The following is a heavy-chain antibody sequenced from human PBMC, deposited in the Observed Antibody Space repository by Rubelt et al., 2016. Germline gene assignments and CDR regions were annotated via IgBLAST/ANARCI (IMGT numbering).Heavy chain of an antibody. CDR1: GFTFSDYA. CDR3: ARSSIAARHFDY. Sequence: RSLRLSCAASGFTFSDYAMHWVRQAPGKGLEWVAVIWYDGSNKYYADSVKGRFTISRDNSKNTLYLQMNSLRAEDTAVYYCARSSIAARHFDYWDQGTLVTVSS. J-gene: IGHJ4*02. V-gene: IGHV3-30*04. D-gene: IGHD6-6*01. CDR2: IWYDGSNK.